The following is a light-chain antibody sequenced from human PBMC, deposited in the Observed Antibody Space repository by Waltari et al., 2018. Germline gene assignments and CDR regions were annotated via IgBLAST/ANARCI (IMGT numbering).Light chain of an antibody. J-gene: IGKJ2*01. V-gene: IGKV3-20*01. CDR1: QSVSSGS. CDR3: QHYGGSPYT. CDR2: GAS. Sequence: EIVLTQSPGPLSLSTGERATLSCRASQSVSSGSLGWYQQKPGQAPRLLIYGASTRATDIPDRFSGSGSGTDFTLTISRLEPEDFAVYYCQHYGGSPYTFGQGTKLEIK.